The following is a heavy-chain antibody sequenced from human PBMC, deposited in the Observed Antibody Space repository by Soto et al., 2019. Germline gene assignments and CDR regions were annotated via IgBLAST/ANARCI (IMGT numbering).Heavy chain of an antibody. CDR1: GGTFSSYT. J-gene: IGHJ6*02. CDR3: ARHGHCSSTSCQLDV. V-gene: IGHV1-69*02. Sequence: QVQLVQSGAEVKKPGSSVKVSCKASGGTFSSYTISWVRQAPGQGLEWMGRIIPILGIANYAQKFQGRVTITADKSTSTAYREQSNRRYEKTAVYYCARHGHCSSTSCQLDVWGQGTTVTVYS. D-gene: IGHD2-2*03. CDR2: IIPILGIA.